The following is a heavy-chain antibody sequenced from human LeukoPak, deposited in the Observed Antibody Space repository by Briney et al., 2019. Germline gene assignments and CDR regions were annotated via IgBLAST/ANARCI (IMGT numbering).Heavy chain of an antibody. CDR2: MNPNSGNT. CDR1: GYTFTSYD. V-gene: IGHV1-8*01. Sequence: GASVKVSCKASGYTFTSYDINWVRQATGQGLEWMGWMNPNSGNTGYAQKFQGRVTMTRNTSISTAYMELSSLRSDDTAVYYCAITPDYRTGYYFDYWGQGTLVTVSS. CDR3: AITPDYRTGYYFDY. J-gene: IGHJ4*02. D-gene: IGHD4-11*01.